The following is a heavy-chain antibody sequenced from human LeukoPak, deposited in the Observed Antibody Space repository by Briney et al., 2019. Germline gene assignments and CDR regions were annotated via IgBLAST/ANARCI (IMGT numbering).Heavy chain of an antibody. CDR2: IKQDGSER. D-gene: IGHD2-15*01. CDR1: GFTFSSYW. Sequence: GGSVRLSCAASGFTFSSYWMSWVRQAPGKGREWVASIKQDGSERYYVDSVKGRLTISRDNAKNSLYLQMNSLRAEDTAVYYCARYCSGGSCTSYYYYGMVVWGKGTTVTVSS. V-gene: IGHV3-7*03. CDR3: ARYCSGGSCTSYYYYGMVV. J-gene: IGHJ6*04.